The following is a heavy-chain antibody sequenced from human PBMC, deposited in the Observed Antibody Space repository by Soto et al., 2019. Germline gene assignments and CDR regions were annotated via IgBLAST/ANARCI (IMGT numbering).Heavy chain of an antibody. Sequence: PGGSLRLSCAASGFAVSSYSMHWVRQAPGKGLEWVAAMSFDGNSKYFADSVKGRFKISRDTSKNTWSLEMESLGVEDSALYHCTRARSMIANDYFEYWGQGTQVTVSS. CDR1: GFAVSSYS. CDR2: MSFDGNSK. CDR3: TRARSMIANDYFEY. D-gene: IGHD2-21*01. V-gene: IGHV3-30-3*01. J-gene: IGHJ4*02.